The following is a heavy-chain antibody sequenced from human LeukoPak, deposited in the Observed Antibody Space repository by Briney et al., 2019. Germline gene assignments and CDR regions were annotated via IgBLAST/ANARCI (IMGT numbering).Heavy chain of an antibody. J-gene: IGHJ4*02. CDR2: IWYGGSNK. CDR1: GFTFSSYG. Sequence: GRPLRLSCAASGFTFSSYGMHWVRQAPGKGLEWVAVIWYGGSNKYYADSVKGRFTISRDNSKNTLYLQMNSLRAEDTAVYYCAKDYRSSSSWVFDYWGQGTLVTVSS. V-gene: IGHV3-30*18. CDR3: AKDYRSSSSWVFDY. D-gene: IGHD6-13*01.